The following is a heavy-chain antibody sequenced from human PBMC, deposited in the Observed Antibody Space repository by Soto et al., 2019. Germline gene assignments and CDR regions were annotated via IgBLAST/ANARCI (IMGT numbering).Heavy chain of an antibody. V-gene: IGHV4-31*03. CDR1: GGSISSGGYY. CDR2: IYYIGST. Sequence: QVQLQESGPGLVKPSQTLSLTCTVSGGSISSGGYYWSWIRQHPGKGLEWIGYIYYIGSTYYNPSLKGRVAISVDTSKSKFSLKLSSVTAADTAVYYCARFYMVRGVMGAFDIWGQGTMVTVSS. J-gene: IGHJ3*02. CDR3: ARFYMVRGVMGAFDI. D-gene: IGHD3-10*01.